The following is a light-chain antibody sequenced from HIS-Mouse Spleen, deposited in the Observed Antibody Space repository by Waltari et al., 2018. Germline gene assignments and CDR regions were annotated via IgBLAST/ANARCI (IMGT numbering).Light chain of an antibody. CDR3: QVWDSSSDHVV. V-gene: IGLV3-21*03. CDR2: DDS. Sequence: SYVLTQPPSVSVAPGKTARITCGGNNIGSKSVHWYQQKPGQAPVLVVYDDSDRPSGIPERFSGSNSGNTATLTIRRVEGGDEAGYYCQVWDSSSDHVVFGGGTKLTVL. J-gene: IGLJ2*01. CDR1: NIGSKS.